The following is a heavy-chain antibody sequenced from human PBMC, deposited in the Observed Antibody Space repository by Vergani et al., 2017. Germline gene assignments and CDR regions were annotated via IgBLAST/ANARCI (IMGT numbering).Heavy chain of an antibody. CDR3: ARGFRGRTGYYFQYFDN. J-gene: IGHJ4*02. D-gene: IGHD3-22*01. V-gene: IGHV4-34*01. CDR1: GGSFSNYF. Sequence: QVQLQQWGAGLLKPSETLSLTCAVYGGSFSNYFWSWVRQPPGQGLEWIGEVNQRRTANYNPSLKSRVTISTDASKNHFSLKLSSVTAADTAVYDCARGFRGRTGYYFQYFDNWGQGALVAVSS. CDR2: VNQRRTA.